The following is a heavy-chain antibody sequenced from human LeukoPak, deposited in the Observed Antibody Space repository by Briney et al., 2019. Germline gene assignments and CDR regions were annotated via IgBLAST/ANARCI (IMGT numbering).Heavy chain of an antibody. V-gene: IGHV5-51*01. CDR3: ARKRDSARTTDSWYFDL. J-gene: IGHJ2*01. CDR1: GYSFTTYW. CDR2: IYPGDSET. D-gene: IGHD1-1*01. Sequence: GESLKISCKSSGYSFTTYWIAWVRQMPGKSLEWMGIIYPGDSETTYSPSFQAQVTVSVDKSSSTAYLQWSSLKASDTAIYYCARKRDSARTTDSWYFDLWGRGTLVTVSS.